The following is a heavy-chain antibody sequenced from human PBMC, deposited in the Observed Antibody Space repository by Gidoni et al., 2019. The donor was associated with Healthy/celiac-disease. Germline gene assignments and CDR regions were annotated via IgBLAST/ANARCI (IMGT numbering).Heavy chain of an antibody. CDR2: ISSSSSYI. CDR3: ARDHRIAAAYHPFDY. CDR1: GFTFSSYS. D-gene: IGHD6-13*01. J-gene: IGHJ4*02. V-gene: IGHV3-21*01. Sequence: EVQLVESGGGLVKPGGSLRLSCAASGFTFSSYSMNWVRQAPGKGLEWVSSISSSSSYIYYADSVKGRFTISRDNAKNSLYLQMNSLRAEDTAVYYCARDHRIAAAYHPFDYWGQGTLVTVSS.